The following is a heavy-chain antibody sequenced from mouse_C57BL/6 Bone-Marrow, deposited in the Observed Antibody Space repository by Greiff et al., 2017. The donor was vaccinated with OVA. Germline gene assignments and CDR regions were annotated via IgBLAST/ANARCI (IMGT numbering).Heavy chain of an antibody. CDR2: ISDGGSYT. CDR3: ARDGSFFSDY. CDR1: GFTFSSYA. D-gene: IGHD1-1*01. Sequence: EVHLVESGGGLVKPGGSLKLSCAASGFTFSSYAMSWVRQTPEKRLEWVATISDGGSYTYYPDNVKGRFTISRDNAKNNLYLQMSHLKSEDTAMYYCARDGSFFSDYWGQGTTLTVSS. J-gene: IGHJ2*01. V-gene: IGHV5-4*01.